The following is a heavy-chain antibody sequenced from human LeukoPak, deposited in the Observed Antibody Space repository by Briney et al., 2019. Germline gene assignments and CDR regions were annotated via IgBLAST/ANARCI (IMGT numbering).Heavy chain of an antibody. CDR2: ISGSGGGT. D-gene: IGHD2-15*01. CDR3: AKSLFPYCSGGTCYHFDY. Sequence: GGSLRLSCAASGFTYSSYGMSWVRQAPGKGLEWVSAISGSGGGTYYADSVKGRFTISRDNSKNTLYLQMNSLRAEDTAVYYCAKSLFPYCSGGTCYHFDYWGQGTLVTVSS. V-gene: IGHV3-23*01. J-gene: IGHJ4*02. CDR1: GFTYSSYG.